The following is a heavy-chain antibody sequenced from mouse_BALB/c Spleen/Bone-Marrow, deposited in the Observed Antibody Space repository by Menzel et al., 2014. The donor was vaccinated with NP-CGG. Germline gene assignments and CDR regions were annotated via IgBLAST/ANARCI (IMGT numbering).Heavy chain of an antibody. J-gene: IGHJ2*01. V-gene: IGHV1-87*01. CDR1: GYTFTSYW. Sequence: QVQLQQSGAELARPGASVKLSCKASGYTFTSYWMQWVKQRPGQGLEWIGAIYPGDGDTRYTQKFKGKATLNADKSSSTAYMQLSSLASEDSAVYYCARGFPFDYWGQGTTLTVSS. CDR2: IYPGDGDT. CDR3: ARGFPFDY.